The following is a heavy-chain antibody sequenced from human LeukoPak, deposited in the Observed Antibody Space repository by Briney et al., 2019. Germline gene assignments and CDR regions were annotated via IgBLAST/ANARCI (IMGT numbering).Heavy chain of an antibody. D-gene: IGHD3-10*01. CDR1: GFTFSGYA. CDR2: ISGSGGST. J-gene: IGHJ5*02. V-gene: IGHV3-23*01. CDR3: AKLLFGELAWFDP. Sequence: GGSLRLSCAASGFTFSGYAMRWVRHAPGKGLEWVSAISGSGGSTYYADSVKGRFTISRDNSKNTLYLQMNSLRAEDTAVYYCAKLLFGELAWFDPWGQGTLVTVSS.